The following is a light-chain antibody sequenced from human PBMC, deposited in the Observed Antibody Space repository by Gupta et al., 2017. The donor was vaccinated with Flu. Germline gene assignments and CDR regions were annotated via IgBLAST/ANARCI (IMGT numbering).Light chain of an antibody. CDR2: RNN. CDR3: ASWDDGLSGVV. CDR1: TSNVETYN. V-gene: IGLV1-47*01. Sequence: STSNVETYNVYWYQQLPGTAPKLLIYRNNQRSSGVPDRFSGSKSGTSASLAISGLRSEDEAEYHCASWDDGLSGVVFGGGTKLTVL. J-gene: IGLJ3*02.